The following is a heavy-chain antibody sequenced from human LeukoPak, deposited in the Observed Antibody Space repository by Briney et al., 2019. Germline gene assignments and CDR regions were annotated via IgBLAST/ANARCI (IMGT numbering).Heavy chain of an antibody. J-gene: IGHJ2*01. CDR3: AREANSPTARYWYFDL. V-gene: IGHV4-38-2*01. CDR2: IYHSGST. Sequence: SETLSLTCAVSGYSISSGYYWGWIRQPPGKGLGWIGSIYHSGSTYYNPSLKSRVTISVDTSKNQFSPKLSSVTAADTAVYYCAREANSPTARYWYFDLWGRGTQVTVSS. CDR1: GYSISSGYY. D-gene: IGHD2-21*01.